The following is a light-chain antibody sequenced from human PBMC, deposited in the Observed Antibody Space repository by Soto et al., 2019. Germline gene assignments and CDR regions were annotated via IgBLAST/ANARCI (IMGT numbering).Light chain of an antibody. CDR1: QDIAIY. Sequence: IQLTQSPSSLSASVGDRVTITCRASQDIAIYLSWYQQKPGEAPKLLIYAASTLYGGVPSRFSGSGSGTDFALTITSLQAEDFATYYCQQLRMYPSTLGGGTKV. CDR3: QQLRMYPST. CDR2: AAS. V-gene: IGKV1-9*01. J-gene: IGKJ4*01.